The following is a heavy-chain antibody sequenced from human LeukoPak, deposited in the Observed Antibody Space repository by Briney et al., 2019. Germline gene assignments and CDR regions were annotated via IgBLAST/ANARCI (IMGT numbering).Heavy chain of an antibody. J-gene: IGHJ4*02. D-gene: IGHD2-21*02. CDR3: ARAYCGGDCYSFLGSDY. Sequence: GGSLRLSCAASGFTFSSYAMHWVRQAPGKGLEWVAVISYDGSNKYYADSVKGRFTISRDNSKNTLYLQMNSLRAEDTAVYYCARAYCGGDCYSFLGSDYWGQGTLVTVSS. CDR2: ISYDGSNK. CDR1: GFTFSSYA. V-gene: IGHV3-30-3*01.